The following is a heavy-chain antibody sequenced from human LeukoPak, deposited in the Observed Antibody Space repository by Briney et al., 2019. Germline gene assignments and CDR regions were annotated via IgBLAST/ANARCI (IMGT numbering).Heavy chain of an antibody. J-gene: IGHJ4*02. CDR1: GDSISSSSNY. D-gene: IGHD3-10*01. V-gene: IGHV4-39*01. Sequence: PSETLSLTCTVSGDSISSSSNYWGWIRQPPGKGLEWIGSIYYSGTTYYNSSLKSRVTISVDTSKSQFSLNLASVTAADTAVYYCVRHISVVRGETFDFWGQGSLVTVSS. CDR3: VRHISVVRGETFDF. CDR2: IYYSGTT.